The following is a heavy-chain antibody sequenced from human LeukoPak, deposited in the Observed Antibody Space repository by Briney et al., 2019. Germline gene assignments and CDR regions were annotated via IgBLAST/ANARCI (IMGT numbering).Heavy chain of an antibody. J-gene: IGHJ4*02. CDR3: ARVHTTVTTYYFDY. Sequence: SETLSLTCTVSGGSVSSGSYYWSWIRQPPGKGLEWIGYIYYSGSPNYNPSLKSRVTISVDTSKNQFSLKLSSVTAADTAVYYCARVHTTVTTYYFDYWGQGTLVTVSS. CDR1: GGSVSSGSYY. V-gene: IGHV4-61*01. CDR2: IYYSGSP. D-gene: IGHD4-17*01.